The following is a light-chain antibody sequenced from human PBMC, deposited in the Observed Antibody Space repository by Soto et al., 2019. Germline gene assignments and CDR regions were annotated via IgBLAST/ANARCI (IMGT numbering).Light chain of an antibody. CDR1: QSVSSSY. J-gene: IGKJ1*01. Sequence: IVLTQSPGTLSLSPGERATLSCRASQSVSSSYLAWYQQKPGQAPRLLIYGASTRATGIPARFSGSGSGTEFTLTISSLQSEDFAVYYCQQYNNWPRETFGQGTKVDIK. CDR3: QQYNNWPRET. V-gene: IGKV3-15*01. CDR2: GAS.